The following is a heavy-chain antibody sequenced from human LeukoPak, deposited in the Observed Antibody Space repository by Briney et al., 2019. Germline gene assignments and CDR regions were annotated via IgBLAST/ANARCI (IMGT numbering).Heavy chain of an antibody. Sequence: GRSLRLSCAASGFTSDDYAMHWVRQAPGKGLEWVSGISWNSGSIGYADSVKGRFTISRDNAKNSLYLQMNSLRAEDMALYYCAKGGGILISCPLNWGQGTLVTVSS. CDR3: AKGGGILISCPLN. CDR2: ISWNSGSI. CDR1: GFTSDDYA. J-gene: IGHJ4*02. D-gene: IGHD2-2*01. V-gene: IGHV3-9*02.